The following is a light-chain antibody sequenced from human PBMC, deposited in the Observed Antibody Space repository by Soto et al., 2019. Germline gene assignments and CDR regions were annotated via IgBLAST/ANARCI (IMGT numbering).Light chain of an antibody. CDR2: GAS. CDR3: QYYGSPSWT. CDR1: QSVSSSN. V-gene: IGKV3-20*01. Sequence: EIMLTQSPGTLYVSSGERATLSCRASQSVSSSNLAWYQHKHGQAPRVVIFGASSRAAGIPDRFSGSGSGTDGTLTISRLQPEDGAVYYCQYYGSPSWTFCQGTKVDIK. J-gene: IGKJ1*01.